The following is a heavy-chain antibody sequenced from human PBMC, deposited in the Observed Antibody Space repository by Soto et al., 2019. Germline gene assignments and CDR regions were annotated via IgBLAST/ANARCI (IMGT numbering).Heavy chain of an antibody. CDR3: ARDRAVAAPNWFDR. CDR2: ISYDGSKK. D-gene: IGHD6-19*01. V-gene: IGHV3-30-3*01. Sequence: QVQLVESGGGVVQPGRSLRLSCAASGLTIRSYAMHWVRQAPGKGLEWVAVISYDGSKKFHADAVKGRFTISRDNSKNTLYLQMNSLRAEDTAVYYCARDRAVAAPNWFDRWGQGTLVTVSS. CDR1: GLTIRSYA. J-gene: IGHJ5*02.